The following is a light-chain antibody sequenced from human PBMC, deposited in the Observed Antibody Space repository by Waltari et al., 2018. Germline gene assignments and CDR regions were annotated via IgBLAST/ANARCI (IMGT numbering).Light chain of an antibody. Sequence: QSALTPPPSASGSPGQSVTISCTGTSSDVGGYNNVSWSQQHPGTAPKHMIYEVSKRPAGVPDRFSGSKSGNTASLTVSGLQAEDEADYYCSSYAGSNNLVFGGGTKLTVL. J-gene: IGLJ3*02. CDR3: SSYAGSNNLV. CDR1: SSDVGGYNN. V-gene: IGLV2-8*01. CDR2: EVS.